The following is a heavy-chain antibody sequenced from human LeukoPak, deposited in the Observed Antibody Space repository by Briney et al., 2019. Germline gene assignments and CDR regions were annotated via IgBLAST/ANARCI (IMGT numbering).Heavy chain of an antibody. CDR3: ARDLTNYDILTGFPNWFDP. V-gene: IGHV1-2*02. Sequence: GASVKVSCKASGYTFTGYYMHWVRQAPGQGLEWMGWINPNSGSTNYAQKFQGRVTMTRDTSISTAYMELSRLRSDDTAVYYCARDLTNYDILTGFPNWFDPWGQGTLVTVSS. D-gene: IGHD3-9*01. J-gene: IGHJ5*02. CDR1: GYTFTGYY. CDR2: INPNSGST.